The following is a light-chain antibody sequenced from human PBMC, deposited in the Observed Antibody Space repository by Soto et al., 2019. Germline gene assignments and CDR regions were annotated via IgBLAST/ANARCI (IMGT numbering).Light chain of an antibody. Sequence: EIVMTQSPATLSVSPGERATLSCRASQSVSSSLAWYQQKPGQAPRLLIYAASTRATGIPARFIGSGSGTEFTLTISSLQSEDFAVYYCQQYNNWLRTFGQGTKVDI. CDR1: QSVSSS. CDR2: AAS. V-gene: IGKV3-15*01. J-gene: IGKJ1*01. CDR3: QQYNNWLRT.